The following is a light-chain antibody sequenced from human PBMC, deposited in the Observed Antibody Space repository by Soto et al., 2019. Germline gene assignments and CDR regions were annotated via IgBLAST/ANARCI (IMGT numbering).Light chain of an antibody. CDR2: EVS. CDR1: SSDVGDYDF. V-gene: IGLV2-14*01. Sequence: QSVLTQPASVSGSPGQSITISCTGSSSDVGDYDFVSWYQQHPGKAPKLIIYEVSDRPSEVSNRFSGSKSGNTASLTISGLQAEDDAHYYCSSFTSTSTLVVFGGGTKLTVL. J-gene: IGLJ2*01. CDR3: SSFTSTSTLVV.